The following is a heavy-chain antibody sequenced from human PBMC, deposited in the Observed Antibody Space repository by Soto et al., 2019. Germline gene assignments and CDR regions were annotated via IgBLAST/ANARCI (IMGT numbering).Heavy chain of an antibody. CDR1: GGTFSSYA. J-gene: IGHJ6*02. V-gene: IGHV1-69*01. CDR2: IIPIFGTA. Sequence: QVQLVQSGAEVKKPGSSVKVSCKASGGTFSSYAISWVRQAPGQGLEWMGGIIPIFGTANYAQKCQGRVTITADESTSTAYMELSSLRSEDTAVYYCARPQAGTSDVYYYYGMDVWGQGTTVTVSS. CDR3: ARPQAGTSDVYYYYGMDV. D-gene: IGHD6-19*01.